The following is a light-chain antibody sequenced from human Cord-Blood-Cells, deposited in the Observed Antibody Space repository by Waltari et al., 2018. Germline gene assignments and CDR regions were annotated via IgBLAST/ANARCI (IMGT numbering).Light chain of an antibody. J-gene: IGKJ1*01. CDR2: CAS. CDR1: QSVSSN. Sequence: EIVMTQSPATLYVSPGERATLSCRASQSVSSNLAWYQQKPGQAPRLLIYCASTSATGIPARFSGSGSETEFTLTISSLQSEDFAVYYCQQYNNWPPWTFGQGTKVEIK. CDR3: QQYNNWPPWT. V-gene: IGKV3-15*01.